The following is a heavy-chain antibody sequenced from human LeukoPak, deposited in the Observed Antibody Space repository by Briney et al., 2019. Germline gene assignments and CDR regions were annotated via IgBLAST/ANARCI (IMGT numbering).Heavy chain of an antibody. V-gene: IGHV3-48*03. CDR2: ISGSSSNV. D-gene: IGHD5-18*01. CDR3: GRGFRDTAMFLDY. CDR1: RFTFSSYE. Sequence: GRSLRLSCAASRFTFSSYEMNWVRQAPRKGLEWISAISGSSSNVYYAASLRGRFTISRDNAEHSLYFQLNTMISGDTAVYYCGRGFRDTAMFLDYWGQGTLVTVSS. J-gene: IGHJ4*02.